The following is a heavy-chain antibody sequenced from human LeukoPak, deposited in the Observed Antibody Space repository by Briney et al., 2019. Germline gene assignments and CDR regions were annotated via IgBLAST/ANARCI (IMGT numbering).Heavy chain of an antibody. CDR1: GYTFTGYS. D-gene: IGHD3-22*01. J-gene: IGHJ5*02. V-gene: IGHV1-2*02. CDR2: INPNSGGT. Sequence: ASVKVSCKASGYTFTGYSMHWVRQAPGQGLEWMGWINPNSGGTNFAQKVQGRVTMTRDTSISTAYLELSRLRSDDTAVYYCARLGDYYDSSGYVGWFDPWGQGTLVTVSS. CDR3: ARLGDYYDSSGYVGWFDP.